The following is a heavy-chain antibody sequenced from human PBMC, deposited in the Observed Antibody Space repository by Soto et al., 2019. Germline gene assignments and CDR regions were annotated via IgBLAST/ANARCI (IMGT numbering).Heavy chain of an antibody. Sequence: PSETLSLTCTVSGGSLIQYYWSWTRQSPGNTLEWIGYIYYAGTTAYNPSLKSRVTISLDTAKNQFSLKLDSVTAADTAVYYCARLCGYYQALESWGQGTLVSVSS. J-gene: IGHJ4*02. CDR1: GGSLIQYY. D-gene: IGHD3-22*01. CDR2: IYYAGTT. V-gene: IGHV4-59*08. CDR3: ARLCGYYQALES.